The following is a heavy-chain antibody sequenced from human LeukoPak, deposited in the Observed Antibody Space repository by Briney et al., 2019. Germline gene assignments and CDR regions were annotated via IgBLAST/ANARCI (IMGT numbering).Heavy chain of an antibody. CDR1: GGSISSGGYY. J-gene: IGHJ5*02. CDR3: AKKLRWDCSSTTCPKGDCFDP. Sequence: ETLSLTCTVSGGSISSGGYYWSWVRQAPGKGLAWVSVISGSGGTTYYADSVKGRFTTSRDNSKNTLYLQMNSLRAEDTAVYYCAKKLRWDCSSTTCPKGDCFDPWGQGTLVTVSS. V-gene: IGHV3-23*01. D-gene: IGHD2-2*01. CDR2: ISGSGGTT.